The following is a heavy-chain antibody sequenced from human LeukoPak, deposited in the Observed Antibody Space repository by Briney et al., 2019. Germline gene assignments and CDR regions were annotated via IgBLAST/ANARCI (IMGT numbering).Heavy chain of an antibody. CDR1: GFTFSSSW. J-gene: IGHJ4*02. Sequence: GGSLRLSCAASGFTFSSSWMSWVRQAPGKGLEWVANIKKDGSETYYVDSVKGRFTISRDNAKNSLYLQMNSLRAGDTAIYYCARGRYSSTTYYFDSWGQGTLATVSS. D-gene: IGHD6-13*01. CDR2: IKKDGSET. V-gene: IGHV3-7*03. CDR3: ARGRYSSTTYYFDS.